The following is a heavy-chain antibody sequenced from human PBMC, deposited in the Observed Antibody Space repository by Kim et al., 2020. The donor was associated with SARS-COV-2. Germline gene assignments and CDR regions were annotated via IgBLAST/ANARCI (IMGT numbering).Heavy chain of an antibody. D-gene: IGHD6-6*01. CDR3: ARDQYSSSSEYYYYGMDV. CDR1: GFTFSSYG. Sequence: GGSLRLSCAASGFTFSSYGMHWVRQAPGKGLEWVAVIWYDGSNKYYADSVKGRFTISRDNSKNTLYLQMNSLRAEDTAVYYCARDQYSSSSEYYYYGMDVWGQGTTVTVSS. V-gene: IGHV3-33*01. CDR2: IWYDGSNK. J-gene: IGHJ6*02.